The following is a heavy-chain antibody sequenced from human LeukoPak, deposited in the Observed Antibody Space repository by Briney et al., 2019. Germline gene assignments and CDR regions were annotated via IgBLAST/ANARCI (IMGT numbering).Heavy chain of an antibody. CDR1: GFTFSSYA. CDR3: AKSLKQTGYYDFWSGYYPDFDY. Sequence: PGGSLRLSCAASGFTFSSYAMSWVRQAPGKGLEWVSAISGSGGSTYYADSVKGRFTISRDNSKNTLYLQMNSLRAEDTAVYYCAKSLKQTGYYDFWSGYYPDFDYWGQGTLVTVSS. CDR2: ISGSGGST. V-gene: IGHV3-23*01. J-gene: IGHJ4*02. D-gene: IGHD3-3*01.